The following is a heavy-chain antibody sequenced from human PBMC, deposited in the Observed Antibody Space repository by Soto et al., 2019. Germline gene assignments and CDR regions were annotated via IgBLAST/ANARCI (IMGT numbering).Heavy chain of an antibody. J-gene: IGHJ4*02. CDR3: GRILPASSVDF. CDR2: VHHSGSN. Sequence: SKTLSLTCAVSGSSIKSSYFWGWIRKPPGKGLEWVGSVHHSGSNYYKPSFQTRATISXXXSXXXXSLXLRXXTAXDTAIYYCGRILPASSVDFWGQGTLVSLSS. CDR1: GSSIKSSYF. V-gene: IGHV4-38-2*01. D-gene: IGHD2-2*01.